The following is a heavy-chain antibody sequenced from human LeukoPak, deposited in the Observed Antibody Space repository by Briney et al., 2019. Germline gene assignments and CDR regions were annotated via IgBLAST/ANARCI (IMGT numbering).Heavy chain of an antibody. Sequence: GGSLRLSCAASGFTFSSYAMSWVRQAPGKGLEWVSAISGSGGSTYYADSVKGRFTISRDNSKNTLYLQMNSLRAGDTAVYYCAKEGVVVAATLRRYYYYGMDVWGQGTTVTVSS. J-gene: IGHJ6*02. CDR1: GFTFSSYA. V-gene: IGHV3-23*01. CDR3: AKEGVVVAATLRRYYYYGMDV. CDR2: ISGSGGST. D-gene: IGHD2-15*01.